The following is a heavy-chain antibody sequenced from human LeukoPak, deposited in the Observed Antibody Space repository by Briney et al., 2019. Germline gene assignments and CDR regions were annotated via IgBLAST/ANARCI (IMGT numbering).Heavy chain of an antibody. CDR1: GGSISGFY. CDR2: VYTNGAS. V-gene: IGHV4-4*07. D-gene: IGHD1-1*01. J-gene: IGHJ2*01. CDR3: ARVNWEGYFDL. Sequence: SETLSLICTVSGGSISGFYWSWFRQSSEKGLEGSGRVYTNGASNYNPFLTGRVTMSVDTSKDQGSLKLTSLTAADTAVYYCARVNWEGYFDLWGRGTLVTVSS.